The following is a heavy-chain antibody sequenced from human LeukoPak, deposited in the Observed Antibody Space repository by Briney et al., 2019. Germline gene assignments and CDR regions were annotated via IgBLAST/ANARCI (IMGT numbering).Heavy chain of an antibody. V-gene: IGHV1-8*02. CDR3: ARGSHGYYDSSGYSRGYPHYYYYYTDV. D-gene: IGHD3-22*01. J-gene: IGHJ6*03. Sequence: ASVKVSCKASGYTFTSYAMNWVRQAPGQGLEWMGWMNPNSGNTGYAQKFQGRVTMTRNTSISTAYMELSSLRSEDTAVYYCARGSHGYYDSSGYSRGYPHYYYYYTDVWGKGTTVTISS. CDR1: GYTFTSYA. CDR2: MNPNSGNT.